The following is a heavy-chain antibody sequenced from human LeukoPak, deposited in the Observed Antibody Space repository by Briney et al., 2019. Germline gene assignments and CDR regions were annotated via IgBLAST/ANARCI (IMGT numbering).Heavy chain of an antibody. D-gene: IGHD2-21*02. CDR3: ARDLVRAYCGGDCYSVGRVFDP. Sequence: PSETLSLTCTVSGGSISSYYRSWIRQPPGKGLEWIGYIYYSGSTNYNPSLKSRVTISVDTSKNQFSLKLRSVTAADTAVYYCARDLVRAYCGGDCYSVGRVFDPWGQGTLVTVSS. CDR2: IYYSGST. CDR1: GGSISSYY. J-gene: IGHJ5*02. V-gene: IGHV4-59*01.